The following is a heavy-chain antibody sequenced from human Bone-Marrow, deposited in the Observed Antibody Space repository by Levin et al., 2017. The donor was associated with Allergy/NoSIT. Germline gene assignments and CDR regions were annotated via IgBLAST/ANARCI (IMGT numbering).Heavy chain of an antibody. Sequence: SQTLSLTCTVSGDSIHNTNHYWSWIRQPAGKGLEWIGRMFAGGAATYNRSLRSRVTISIDTSKNQFSLKLTAVTAADTAVYYCARDETFNSWHTGWFDPWGQGTLVTVSS. J-gene: IGHJ5*02. CDR1: GDSIHNTNHY. D-gene: IGHD6-13*01. CDR3: ARDETFNSWHTGWFDP. V-gene: IGHV4-61*02. CDR2: MFAGGAA.